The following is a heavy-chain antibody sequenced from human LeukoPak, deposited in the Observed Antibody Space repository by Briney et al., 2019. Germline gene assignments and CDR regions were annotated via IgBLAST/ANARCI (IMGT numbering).Heavy chain of an antibody. CDR2: IKQDGSEK. V-gene: IGHV3-7*01. J-gene: IGHJ4*02. Sequence: PGGSLRLSCAASGFTFSSYWMSWVRQAPGKGLEWVANIKQDGSEKYYVDSVKGRFTISRDNAKNPLYLQMNSLRAEDTAVYYCAGDEEYQLLSDTYYFDYWGQGTLVTVSS. CDR3: AGDEEYQLLSDTYYFDY. CDR1: GFTFSSYW. D-gene: IGHD2-2*01.